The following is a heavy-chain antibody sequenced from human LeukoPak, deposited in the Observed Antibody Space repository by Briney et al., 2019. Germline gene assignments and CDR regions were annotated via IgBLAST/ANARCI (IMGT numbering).Heavy chain of an antibody. V-gene: IGHV3-43*01. Sequence: GGSHRLSSAASVFTFDDYTMLCVPQAPRRDLAGVSPISWDGGSTYYADSVKRRFTISRDNSKNSLYLQMNSLRTEDTALYYCAKDISLRHRGSWGSGWFDPCGQGTLVTVSS. CDR2: ISWDGGST. D-gene: IGHD6-13*01. J-gene: IGHJ5*02. CDR3: AKDISLRHRGSWGSGWFDP. CDR1: VFTFDDYT.